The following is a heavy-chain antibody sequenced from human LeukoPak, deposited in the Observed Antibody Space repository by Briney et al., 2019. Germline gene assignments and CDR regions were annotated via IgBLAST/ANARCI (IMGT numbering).Heavy chain of an antibody. Sequence: GGSLRLSCAASGFTFSSYAMSWVRQAPGKGLEWVSAISGSGGSTYYADSVKGRFTISRDNSKNTLYLQMNSLRAEDTAVYYCANIGFFGGGYPANYWGQGTLVTVSS. CDR2: ISGSGGST. V-gene: IGHV3-23*01. J-gene: IGHJ4*02. CDR1: GFTFSSYA. D-gene: IGHD1-26*01. CDR3: ANIGFFGGGYPANY.